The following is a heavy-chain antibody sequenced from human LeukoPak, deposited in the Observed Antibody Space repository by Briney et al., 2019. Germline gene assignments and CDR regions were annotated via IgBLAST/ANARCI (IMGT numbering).Heavy chain of an antibody. J-gene: IGHJ4*02. D-gene: IGHD3-22*01. CDR3: ARYDSSGFALEN. CDR1: GGSISGYY. V-gene: IGHV4-59*01. CDR2: IYYSGSS. Sequence: SETPSLTCTVSGGSISGYYWGWIRQPPGKGLEWIGYIYYSGSSKYSPSLKSRVTMSVDTPKNQFSLKLSSVTAADTAVYYCARYDSSGFALENWGQGTLVTVSS.